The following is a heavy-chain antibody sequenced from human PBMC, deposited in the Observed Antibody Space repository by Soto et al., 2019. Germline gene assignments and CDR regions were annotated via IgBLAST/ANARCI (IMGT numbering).Heavy chain of an antibody. J-gene: IGHJ4*02. CDR2: ISGSGGST. V-gene: IGHV3-23*01. CDR3: AKGRFLEWLSDLY. D-gene: IGHD3-3*01. Sequence: VGSLRLSCAASGFTFSSYAMSWVRQAPGKGLEWVSAISGSGGSTYYADSVKGRFTISRDNSKNTLYLQMNSLRAEDTAVYYCAKGRFLEWLSDLYWGQGTLVTVSS. CDR1: GFTFSSYA.